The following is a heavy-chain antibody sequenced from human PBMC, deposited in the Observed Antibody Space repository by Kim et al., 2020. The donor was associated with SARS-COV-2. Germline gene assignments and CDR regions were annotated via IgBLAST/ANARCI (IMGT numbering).Heavy chain of an antibody. CDR3: ARDGYQLLFLDAFDI. D-gene: IGHD2-2*01. V-gene: IGHV4-34*13. J-gene: IGHJ3*02. Sequence: PSLKSRVTISVDTSKSHFSLKLSSVHSADTAVYYCARDGYQLLFLDAFDIWGQGTMVTVSS.